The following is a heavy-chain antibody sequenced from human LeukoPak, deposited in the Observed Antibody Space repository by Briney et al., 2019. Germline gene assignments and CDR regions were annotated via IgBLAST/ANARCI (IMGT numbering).Heavy chain of an antibody. D-gene: IGHD4-17*01. CDR2: IWYDGSNK. CDR1: GFTFSNYG. V-gene: IGHV3-33*01. Sequence: PGGSLRLSCAASGFTFSNYGMHWVRRAPGKGLEGVAVIWYDGSNKYYADSVKGRFTISRDNSKNTLYLQMNSLRAEDTAVYYCARDRGAYGDYLPVDYWGQGTLVTVSS. CDR3: ARDRGAYGDYLPVDY. J-gene: IGHJ4*02.